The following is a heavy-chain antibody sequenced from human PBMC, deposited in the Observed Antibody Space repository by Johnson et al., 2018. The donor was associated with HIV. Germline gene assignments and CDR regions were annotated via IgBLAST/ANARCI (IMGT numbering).Heavy chain of an antibody. CDR2: INWNGGST. CDR1: GFAFDDYG. CDR3: ARELRGLCAFDI. J-gene: IGHJ3*02. Sequence: QLVESGGGVVRPGGSLRLSCAASGFAFDDYGMSWVRQAPGKGLDWVSGINWNGGSTGYAGSVKGRFTISRDNDKNSLYLQMDSLRAEDTAVYYCARELRGLCAFDIWGQGTMVAVSS. V-gene: IGHV3-20*04. D-gene: IGHD4-23*01.